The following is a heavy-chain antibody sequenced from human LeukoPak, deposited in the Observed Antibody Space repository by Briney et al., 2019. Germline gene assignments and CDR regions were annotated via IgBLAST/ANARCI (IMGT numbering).Heavy chain of an antibody. V-gene: IGHV1-2*02. CDR2: INPNSGGT. J-gene: IGHJ6*03. CDR3: ARGADTALIPYFYYYVDV. CDR1: GYTFSGYY. Sequence: ASVKVSCKASGYTFSGYYMHCVRQAPGQGLEWMGWINPNSGGTNYAQKFQGRVTMTRDTSVSTAYVELSRLRSDDTAVYYCARGADTALIPYFYYYVDVWGTGTTVTISS. D-gene: IGHD5-18*01.